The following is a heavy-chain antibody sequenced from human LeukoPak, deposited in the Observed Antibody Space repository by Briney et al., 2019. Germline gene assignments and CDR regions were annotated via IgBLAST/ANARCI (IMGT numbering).Heavy chain of an antibody. V-gene: IGHV1-69*13. J-gene: IGHJ6*02. CDR2: IIPIFGTA. D-gene: IGHD2-15*01. CDR3: ARDRDPGYCSGGSCYGYYYGMDV. CDR1: GGTFSSYA. Sequence: SVKVSCKASGGTFSSYASSWVRQAPGQGLEWMGGIIPIFGTANYAQKFQGRVTITADESTSTAYMELSSLRSEDTAVYYCARDRDPGYCSGGSCYGYYYGMDVWGQGTTVTVSS.